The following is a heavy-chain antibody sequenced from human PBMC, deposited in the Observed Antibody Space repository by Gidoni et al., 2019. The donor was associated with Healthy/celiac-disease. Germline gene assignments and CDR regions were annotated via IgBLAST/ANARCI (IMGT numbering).Heavy chain of an antibody. J-gene: IGHJ4*02. CDR2: IKSKTDGGTT. V-gene: IGHV3-15*07. Sequence: EVQLVESGGGLVKPGGSLRLSCAASGFTFSNAWMNWVRQAPGKGLEWVGRIKSKTDGGTTDYAAPVKGRFTISRDDSKNTLYLQMNSLKTEDTAVYYCTATYYYDSSGYYYFDYWGQGTLVTVSS. CDR3: TATYYYDSSGYYYFDY. D-gene: IGHD3-22*01. CDR1: GFTFSNAW.